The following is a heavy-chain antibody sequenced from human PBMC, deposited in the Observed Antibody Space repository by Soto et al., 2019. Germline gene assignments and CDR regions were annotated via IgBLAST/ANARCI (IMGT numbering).Heavy chain of an antibody. D-gene: IGHD2-2*02. CDR2: IDPSDSYT. V-gene: IGHV5-10-1*01. CDR3: ARHDCSSTRCYNFGMDV. J-gene: IGHJ6*02. CDR1: GYSFTNYW. Sequence: GESLKISCKGSGYSFTNYWISWVRQMPGKGLEWMGRIDPSDSYTKYSPSFQGHVTISADNSISTAYLQWSSLKASDTAMYYCARHDCSSTRCYNFGMDVWGQGTTVTVSS.